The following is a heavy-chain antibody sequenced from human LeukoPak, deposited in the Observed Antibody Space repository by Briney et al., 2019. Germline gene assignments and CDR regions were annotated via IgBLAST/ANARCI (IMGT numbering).Heavy chain of an antibody. V-gene: IGHV3-53*01. Sequence: GGSLRLSCAASGFRFSSHDMHWVRQAPGKGLEWVSFIYSDNTHYSDSVKGRFTISIDNSKNTLYLQMNSLRAEDTAVYYCARRAGAYSHPYDYWGQGTLVTVSS. CDR3: ARRAGAYSHPYDY. CDR1: GFRFSSHD. D-gene: IGHD4/OR15-4a*01. J-gene: IGHJ4*02. CDR2: IYSDNT.